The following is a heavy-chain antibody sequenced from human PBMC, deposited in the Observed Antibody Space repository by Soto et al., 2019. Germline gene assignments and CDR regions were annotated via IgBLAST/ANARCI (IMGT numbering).Heavy chain of an antibody. V-gene: IGHV3-23*01. CDR3: AEEYNFWSGYYIKENWFDP. CDR1: GFTFSSYA. CDR2: ISGSGGST. Sequence: EVQLLESGGGLVQPGGSLRLSCAASGFTFSSYAMSWVRQAPGKGLEWVSAISGSGGSTYYADSVKGRFTISRDNSKNTLYLQMNSLRAEDTAVYYCAEEYNFWSGYYIKENWFDPWGQGTLVTVSS. J-gene: IGHJ5*02. D-gene: IGHD3-3*01.